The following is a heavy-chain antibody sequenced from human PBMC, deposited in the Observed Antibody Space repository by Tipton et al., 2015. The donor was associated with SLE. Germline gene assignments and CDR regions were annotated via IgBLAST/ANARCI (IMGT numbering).Heavy chain of an antibody. CDR3: ARRLQYSGSSWYYFDY. V-gene: IGHV4-34*01. Sequence: TLSLTCAVYGGSFSGYYWSWIRQPPGKRLEWIGEINHRGSTNYTPSLKSRVTMSVDTSKNQFSLRLSSVTAADTAVYYCARRLQYSGSSWYYFDYWGQGTLVTVSS. J-gene: IGHJ4*02. CDR1: GGSFSGYY. D-gene: IGHD3-10*02. CDR2: INHRGST.